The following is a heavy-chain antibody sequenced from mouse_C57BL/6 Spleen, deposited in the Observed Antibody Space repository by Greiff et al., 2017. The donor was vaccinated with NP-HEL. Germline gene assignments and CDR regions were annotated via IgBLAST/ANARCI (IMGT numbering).Heavy chain of an antibody. CDR3: ARGGYGSSYWDYAMDY. J-gene: IGHJ4*01. V-gene: IGHV1-18*01. CDR2: INPNNGGT. Sequence: EVQLQQSGPELVKPGASVKIPCKASGYTFTDYNMDWVKQSHGKSLEWIGDINPNNGGTIYNQKFKGKATLTVDKSSSTAYMELRSLTSEDTAVYYCARGGYGSSYWDYAMDYWGQGTSVTVSS. D-gene: IGHD1-1*01. CDR1: GYTFTDYN.